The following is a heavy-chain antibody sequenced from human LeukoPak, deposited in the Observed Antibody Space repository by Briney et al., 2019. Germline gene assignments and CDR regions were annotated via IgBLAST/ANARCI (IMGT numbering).Heavy chain of an antibody. V-gene: IGHV3-30-3*01. J-gene: IGHJ4*02. CDR3: ARDLESYVWGRPADY. CDR2: ISYDGSNK. Sequence: GGSLRLSCAASGFTFSSYAMHWVRQAPGKGLEWVAVISYDGSNKYYADSVKGRFTISRDNSKNTLYLQMNSLRAVDTAVYYCARDLESYVWGRPADYWGQGTLVTVSS. CDR1: GFTFSSYA. D-gene: IGHD3-16*01.